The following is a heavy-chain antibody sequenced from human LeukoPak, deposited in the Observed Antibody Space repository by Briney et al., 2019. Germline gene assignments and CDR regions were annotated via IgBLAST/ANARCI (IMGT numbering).Heavy chain of an antibody. J-gene: IGHJ4*02. CDR2: ISGSGGDT. Sequence: GGSLRLSCAASGFTFSSYPMSWVRQAPGKGPEWVSAISGSGGDTYYADSVKGRFTISRDNSKNTLYLQMNSLRAEDTAVYYCAKKGATTGDFDYWGQGTLVTVSS. V-gene: IGHV3-23*01. CDR3: AKKGATTGDFDY. CDR1: GFTFSSYP. D-gene: IGHD1-26*01.